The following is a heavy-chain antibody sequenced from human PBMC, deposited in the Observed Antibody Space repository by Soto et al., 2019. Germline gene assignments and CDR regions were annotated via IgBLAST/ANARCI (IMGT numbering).Heavy chain of an antibody. CDR3: ARVALNHFGSGRYYFDS. V-gene: IGHV3-11*06. D-gene: IGHD3-10*01. CDR2: ISAAGTYT. CDR1: RISVSDNY. Sequence: KPGGSLRLSCVASRISVSDNYMSWIRQAPGKGLEWVSLISAAGTYTDYADSVRGRFAVSRDNAKDSLHLQMNSLRAEDTAVYCCARVALNHFGSGRYYFDSWGQGTLVTVYS. J-gene: IGHJ4*02.